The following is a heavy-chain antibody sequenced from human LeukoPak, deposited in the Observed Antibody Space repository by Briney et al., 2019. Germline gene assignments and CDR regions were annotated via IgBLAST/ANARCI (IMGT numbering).Heavy chain of an antibody. V-gene: IGHV3-30*04. CDR1: GFTFSSYA. Sequence: GGSLTLSCAASGFTFSSYAMHWVRQAPGKGLEWVAVISYDGSNKYYADSVKGRFTISRDNSKNTLYLQMNSLRAEDTAVYYCARDREDDRLDYWGQGTLVTVSS. CDR2: ISYDGSNK. J-gene: IGHJ4*02. D-gene: IGHD2-15*01. CDR3: ARDREDDRLDY.